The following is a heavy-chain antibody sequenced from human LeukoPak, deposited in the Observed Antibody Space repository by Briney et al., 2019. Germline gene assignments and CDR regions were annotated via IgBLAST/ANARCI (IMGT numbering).Heavy chain of an antibody. J-gene: IGHJ4*02. CDR3: AREEEWELLYRIDY. Sequence: GGSLRLSCAASGFTFSSYGMHWVRQAPGKGLEWVANIKQDGSEKYYVDSVKGRFTISRDNAKNSLYLQMNSLRAEDTAVYYCAREEEWELLYRIDYWGQGTLVTVSS. V-gene: IGHV3-7*01. CDR1: GFTFSSYG. D-gene: IGHD1-26*01. CDR2: IKQDGSEK.